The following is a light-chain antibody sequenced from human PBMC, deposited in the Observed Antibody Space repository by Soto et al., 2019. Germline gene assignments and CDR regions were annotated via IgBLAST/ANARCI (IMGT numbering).Light chain of an antibody. V-gene: IGLV2-14*01. Sequence: QSLLTQPASVSCAPGQTITISCTGTSSDVGDYNYVSWYQQHPGKAPKLMIYEVGNRPSGVSSRFSGSKSGNTASLTISGLQAEDEADYYCKSFTSSSTFVFGTGTKVTVL. CDR2: EVG. CDR1: SSDVGDYNY. CDR3: KSFTSSSTFV. J-gene: IGLJ1*01.